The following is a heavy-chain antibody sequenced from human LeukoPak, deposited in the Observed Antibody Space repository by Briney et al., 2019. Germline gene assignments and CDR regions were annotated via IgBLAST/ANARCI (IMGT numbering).Heavy chain of an antibody. Sequence: SETLSLTCTVSGVSISSYYWSWIRQPPGKGLEWIGYIYYSGSTNYNPSLKSRVTISVDTSKNQFSLKLSSVTAADTAVYYCARGGSGYDGKLDYWGQGTLVTVSS. CDR1: GVSISSYY. J-gene: IGHJ4*02. CDR2: IYYSGST. CDR3: ARGGSGYDGKLDY. D-gene: IGHD5-12*01. V-gene: IGHV4-59*01.